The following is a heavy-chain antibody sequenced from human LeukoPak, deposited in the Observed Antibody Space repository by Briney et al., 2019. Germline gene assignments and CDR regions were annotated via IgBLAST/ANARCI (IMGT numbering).Heavy chain of an antibody. V-gene: IGHV4-34*01. CDR3: ARREFPLLGPYFFDY. CDR2: INHSGST. Sequence: PSETLSLTCAVYDGSFSGYSWSWIRQPPGKGLEWIGEINHSGSTNYNPSLKSRVTISLDTSKNQFSLRLSSVTAADTAVYYCARREFPLLGPYFFDYWGQGTLVTVSS. J-gene: IGHJ4*02. CDR1: DGSFSGYS. D-gene: IGHD7-27*01.